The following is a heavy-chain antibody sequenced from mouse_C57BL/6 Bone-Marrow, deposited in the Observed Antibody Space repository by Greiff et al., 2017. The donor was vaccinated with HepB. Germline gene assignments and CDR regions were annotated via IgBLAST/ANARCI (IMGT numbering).Heavy chain of an antibody. CDR1: GFTFSDAW. D-gene: IGHD1-1*01. CDR3: TRDGSSYGNPFDY. CDR2: IRNKANNHAT. Sequence: EVKLVESGGGLVQPGGSMKLSCAASGFTFSDAWMDWVRQSPEKGLEWVAEIRNKANNHATYYAESVKGRFTISRDDSKSSVYLQMNSLRAEDTGIYYCTRDGSSYGNPFDYWGQGTTLTVSS. J-gene: IGHJ2*01. V-gene: IGHV6-6*01.